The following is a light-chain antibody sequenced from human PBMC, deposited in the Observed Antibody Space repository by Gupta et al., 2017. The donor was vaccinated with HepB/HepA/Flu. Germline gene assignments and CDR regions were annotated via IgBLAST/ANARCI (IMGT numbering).Light chain of an antibody. V-gene: IGKV4-1*01. Sequence: DIVMTQSPDSLAVSLGERATINCKSTQSVLYSSNNKNYLAWYQQKPGQPPKLLIYWASSRESGVPDRFSGRGSGTDFTLTISSLQAEDVAVYYCQQEHNTPITFGQGTRLEIK. CDR1: QSVLYSSNNKNY. CDR3: QQEHNTPIT. J-gene: IGKJ5*01. CDR2: WAS.